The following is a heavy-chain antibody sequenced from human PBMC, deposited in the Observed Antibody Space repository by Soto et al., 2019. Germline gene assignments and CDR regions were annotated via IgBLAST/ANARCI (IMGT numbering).Heavy chain of an antibody. CDR3: ARSSGRY. CDR2: XYYSRTH. CDR1: CGSIISDDYY. Sequence: TLSLTCTVSCGSIISDDYYWSWIRQPPGKGMXWIGYXYYSRTHYYNXXLKRRISXXIDTHKNQFSLKMSPVTAADTAVYYCARSSGRYWGPGTLVTVSS. V-gene: IGHV4-30-4*01. J-gene: IGHJ4*02.